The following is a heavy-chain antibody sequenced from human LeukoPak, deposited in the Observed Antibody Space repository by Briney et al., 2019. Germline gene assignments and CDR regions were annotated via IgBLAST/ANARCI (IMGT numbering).Heavy chain of an antibody. CDR3: AKVWSAHPNYYYMDV. Sequence: GGALRLSCGASGFTFSSSAMSWVRQAPGKGLGWVSSNCGSGSGGSTYYADSVKGRFTISRDNSKNTLYLQMNSLRAEDTAVYYCAKVWSAHPNYYYMDVWGKGTTVTVSS. V-gene: IGHV3-23*01. D-gene: IGHD3-3*01. J-gene: IGHJ6*03. CDR1: GFTFSSSA. CDR2: NCGSGSGGST.